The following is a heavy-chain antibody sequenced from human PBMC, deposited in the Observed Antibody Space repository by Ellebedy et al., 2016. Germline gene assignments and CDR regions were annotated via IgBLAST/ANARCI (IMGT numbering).Heavy chain of an antibody. CDR1: GFTFSSYW. CDR2: IKQDGSEK. J-gene: IGHJ3*02. V-gene: IGHV3-7*03. D-gene: IGHD3-16*01. Sequence: GESLKISCAASGFTFSSYWMSWVRQAPGKGLEWVANIKQDGSEKYYVDSVKGRFTISRDNAKNSLSLQMNSLQTEDTAVYYCVRVSLGDGDAFDIWGQGTMVTVSS. CDR3: VRVSLGDGDAFDI.